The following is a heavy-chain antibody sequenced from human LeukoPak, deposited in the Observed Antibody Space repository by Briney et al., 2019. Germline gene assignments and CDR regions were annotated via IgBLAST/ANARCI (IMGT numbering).Heavy chain of an antibody. CDR3: AKDRYYYYDSSGYYSDC. D-gene: IGHD3-22*01. CDR1: GFTFSSYA. J-gene: IGHJ4*02. Sequence: GGSLRLSCAASGFTFSSYAMSWVRQAPGKGLEWVSAISGSGGSTYYADSVKGRFTISRDNSKNTLCLQMNSLRAEDTAVYYCAKDRYYYYDSSGYYSDCWGQGTLVTVSS. CDR2: ISGSGGST. V-gene: IGHV3-23*01.